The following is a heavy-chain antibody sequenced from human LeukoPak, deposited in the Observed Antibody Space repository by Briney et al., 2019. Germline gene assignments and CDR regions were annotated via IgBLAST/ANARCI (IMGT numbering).Heavy chain of an antibody. V-gene: IGHV4-39*01. CDR3: ARLSIAVAFDY. CDR1: GGSISSSSYY. J-gene: IGHJ4*02. CDR2: IYYSGST. Sequence: KPSETLSLTCTVSGGSISSSSYYWGWIRQPPGKGLEWIGSIYYSGSTYYNPSLKSRVTISVDTSKNQFSLKLSSVTAADTAVYYCARLSIAVAFDYWGQGTVVTVSS. D-gene: IGHD6-19*01.